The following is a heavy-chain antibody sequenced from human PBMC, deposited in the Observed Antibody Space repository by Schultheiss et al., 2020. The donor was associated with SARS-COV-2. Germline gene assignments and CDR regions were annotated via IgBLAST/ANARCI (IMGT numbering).Heavy chain of an antibody. Sequence: SETLSLTCTVSGGFISSYYWSWIRQPPGKGLEWIGYIYYSGSTKYNPSLKSRVTISVVTSKNQFSLKLSSVTAADTAVYYCAREGYYCSSTSCPESWYYYYYMDVWGKGTTVTVSS. V-gene: IGHV4-59*01. CDR3: AREGYYCSSTSCPESWYYYYYMDV. CDR1: GGFISSYY. D-gene: IGHD2-2*01. CDR2: IYYSGST. J-gene: IGHJ6*03.